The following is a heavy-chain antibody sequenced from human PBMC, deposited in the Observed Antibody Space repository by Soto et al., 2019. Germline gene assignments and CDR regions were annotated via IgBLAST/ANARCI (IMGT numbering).Heavy chain of an antibody. CDR1: GGSVSSGSYY. CDR3: ARNGHSSSWYRLNWFDP. V-gene: IGHV4-61*01. J-gene: IGHJ5*02. D-gene: IGHD6-13*01. CDR2: IYYSGST. Sequence: TSETLSLTCTVSGGSVSSGSYYWSWIRQPPGKGLEWIGYIYYSGSTNYNPSLKSRVTISVDTSKNQFSLKLSSVTAADTAVYYCARNGHSSSWYRLNWFDPWGQGTLVTVSS.